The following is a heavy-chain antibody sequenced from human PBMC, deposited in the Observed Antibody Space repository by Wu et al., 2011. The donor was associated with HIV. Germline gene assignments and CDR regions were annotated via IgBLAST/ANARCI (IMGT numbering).Heavy chain of an antibody. Sequence: VQLVQSGAEVKKPGESLRISCKGSGYSFTNYWIGWVRQMPGKGLEWMGIFHPGGSDTKYSPSFQGQVTMLGDKSINTAYLQWSSLKASDTAIYYCARDRGTAPERDFDSWGQGTLVTVSS. CDR3: ARDRGTAPERDFDS. CDR1: GYSFTNYW. J-gene: IGHJ4*02. CDR2: FHPGGSDT. D-gene: IGHD1-14*01. V-gene: IGHV5-51*03.